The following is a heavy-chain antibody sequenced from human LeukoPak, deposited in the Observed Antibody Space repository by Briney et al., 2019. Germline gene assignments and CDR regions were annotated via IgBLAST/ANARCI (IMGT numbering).Heavy chain of an antibody. J-gene: IGHJ4*02. CDR2: ISGSGDST. D-gene: IGHD2-2*01. Sequence: PGGSLRLSCAASGFTFRSYGITWVRQAPGKGLEWVSTISGSGDSTYYADSVKGRFTISRDNSSKTLYLQMNSLRAGDTPVYYCAKSFRSTSLDYWGQGTLVTVSS. V-gene: IGHV3-23*01. CDR1: GFTFRSYG. CDR3: AKSFRSTSLDY.